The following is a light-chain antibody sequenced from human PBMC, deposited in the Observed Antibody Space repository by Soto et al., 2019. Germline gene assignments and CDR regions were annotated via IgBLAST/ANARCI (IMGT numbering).Light chain of an antibody. CDR2: EVA. CDR1: SSDVGAYNF. CDR3: SSHSSSNTLVV. J-gene: IGLJ3*02. V-gene: IGLV2-14*01. Sequence: QSALTQPASVSGSPGQSISISCTGTSSDVGAYNFVSWYQQHPGKAPKLMIYEVASRPSGVSNRFSGSKSGNTASLTIAGLRAEDEGDYYCSSHSSSNTLVVFGGGTKLTVL.